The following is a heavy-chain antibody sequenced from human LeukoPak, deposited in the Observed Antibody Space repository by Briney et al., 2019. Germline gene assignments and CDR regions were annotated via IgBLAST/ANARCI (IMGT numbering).Heavy chain of an antibody. CDR2: INHSGST. Sequence: PSETLSLTCAVYGGSFSGYYWSWIRQPPGKGLEWIGEINHSGSTNCNPSLKSRVTISVDTSKNQFSLKLSSVTAADTAVYYCARGPYCTNGVCYKGFDYWGQGTLVTVSS. D-gene: IGHD2-8*01. V-gene: IGHV4-34*01. CDR3: ARGPYCTNGVCYKGFDY. J-gene: IGHJ4*02. CDR1: GGSFSGYY.